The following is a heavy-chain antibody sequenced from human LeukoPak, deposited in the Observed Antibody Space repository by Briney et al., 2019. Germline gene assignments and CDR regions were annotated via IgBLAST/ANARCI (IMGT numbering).Heavy chain of an antibody. D-gene: IGHD6-19*01. CDR2: ISSSSSYI. V-gene: IGHV3-21*01. Sequence: GGSLRLSCAASGFTFSSYSMNWVRQAPGKGLEWVASISSSSSYIYYADSVKGRFTISRDNAKNSLYLQMNSLRAEDTAVYYCASSPLAVAGTAGYYYYYMDVWGKGTTVTVSS. CDR1: GFTFSSYS. CDR3: ASSPLAVAGTAGYYYYYMDV. J-gene: IGHJ6*03.